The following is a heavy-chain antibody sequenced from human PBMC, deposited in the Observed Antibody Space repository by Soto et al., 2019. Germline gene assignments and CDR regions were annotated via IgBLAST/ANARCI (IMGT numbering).Heavy chain of an antibody. D-gene: IGHD3-10*01. V-gene: IGHV4-59*11. J-gene: IGHJ4*02. CDR1: GDSINSRY. CDR3: VRQRGNYFDF. CDR2: IDYVGST. Sequence: TLSLTCSVSGDSINSRYWSWIRQPPGKGLEWIGYIDYVGSTNYAPSLQSRVTMSVDTSKNQVSLKLRYVTAADTAVYYCVRQRGNYFDFWGQGTLVTVSS.